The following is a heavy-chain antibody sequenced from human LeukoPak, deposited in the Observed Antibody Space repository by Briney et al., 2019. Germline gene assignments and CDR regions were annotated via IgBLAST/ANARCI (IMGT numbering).Heavy chain of an antibody. CDR3: ARAGRSGGSCFLVGTFDY. CDR2: ISSSSSTI. J-gene: IGHJ4*02. Sequence: PGGSLRLSCAASGFTFSTYSMNWVRQAPGKGLEWVAYISSSSSTIYYTDSVEGRFTITRDNANNSLYLQMNSLRAEDTAVYYCARAGRSGGSCFLVGTFDYWGQGTLVTVSS. D-gene: IGHD2-15*01. V-gene: IGHV3-48*04. CDR1: GFTFSTYS.